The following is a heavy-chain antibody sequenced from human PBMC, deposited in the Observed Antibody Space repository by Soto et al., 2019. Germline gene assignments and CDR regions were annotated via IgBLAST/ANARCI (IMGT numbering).Heavy chain of an antibody. CDR2: ISGSGGST. CDR1: GFTFSSYA. D-gene: IGHD2-2*03. J-gene: IGHJ1*01. V-gene: IGHV3-23*01. CDR3: AKDLLVDIVVVPAAHAEYFQH. Sequence: GGSLRLSCAASGFTFSSYAMSWVRQAPGKGLEWVSAISGSGGSTYYADSVKGRFTISRDNSKNTLYLQMNSLRAEDTAVYYCAKDLLVDIVVVPAAHAEYFQHWGQGTLVTVSS.